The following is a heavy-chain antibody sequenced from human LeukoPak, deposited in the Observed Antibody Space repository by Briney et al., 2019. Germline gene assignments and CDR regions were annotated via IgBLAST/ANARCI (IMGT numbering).Heavy chain of an antibody. Sequence: GGSLRLSCAASGFTFSSYAMSWVRQAPGKGLEWVSAISGSGGSTYYADSVKGRFTISRDNSKNTPYLQMNSLRAEDTAVYYCAKDQGFTRPYGMDVWGQGTTVTVSS. V-gene: IGHV3-23*01. CDR2: ISGSGGST. CDR3: AKDQGFTRPYGMDV. J-gene: IGHJ6*02. CDR1: GFTFSSYA.